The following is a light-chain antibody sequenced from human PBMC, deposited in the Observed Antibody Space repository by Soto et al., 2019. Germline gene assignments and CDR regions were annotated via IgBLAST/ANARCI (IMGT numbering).Light chain of an antibody. J-gene: IGKJ1*01. CDR1: QSIGTW. V-gene: IGKV1-5*01. CDR3: QQYDSYSEA. Sequence: DVQMTQSPSTLSASVGDRVTITCRASQSIGTWLAWYQQKPGGAPRLLIYDVSNLESGVPSRFSGSGSGPEFTLTITSLQPEDFGIYYCQQYDSYSEAFGQGTKVDIK. CDR2: DVS.